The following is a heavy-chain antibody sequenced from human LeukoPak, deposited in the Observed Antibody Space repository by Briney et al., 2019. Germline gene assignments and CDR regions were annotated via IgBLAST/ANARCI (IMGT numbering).Heavy chain of an antibody. J-gene: IGHJ5*02. CDR2: ISPGDSGI. D-gene: IGHD1/OR15-1a*01. Sequence: GESLKISCKGSGYSFTNFWIGWVRQLPGKGLEWMGVISPGDSGIRYSPSFQGQVTISVDKSISTAYLQWSSLKASDSAMYYCAAGGTSAPWGQGTLVTVSS. CDR3: AAGGTSAP. CDR1: GYSFTNFW. V-gene: IGHV5-51*01.